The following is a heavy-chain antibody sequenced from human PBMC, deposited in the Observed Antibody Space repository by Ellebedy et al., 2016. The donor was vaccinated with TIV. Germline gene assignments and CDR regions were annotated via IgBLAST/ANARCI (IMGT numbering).Heavy chain of an antibody. V-gene: IGHV3-48*02. Sequence: WGSLRLSXAASGFTFSSYSMNWVRQAPGKGLEWVSYISSSSSTIHYGDSVRGRFTISRDNAKNSLYLEMNSLRDDDTAVYYGARAFNKDSGPFMDVWGQGTTVTVSS. J-gene: IGHJ6*02. CDR3: ARAFNKDSGPFMDV. D-gene: IGHD1-1*01. CDR2: ISSSSSTI. CDR1: GFTFSSYS.